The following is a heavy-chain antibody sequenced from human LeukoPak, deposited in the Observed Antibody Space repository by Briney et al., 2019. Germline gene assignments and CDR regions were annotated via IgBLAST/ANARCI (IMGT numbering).Heavy chain of an antibody. CDR3: ARDLGPYYYGSGSYYNDIPNFRWFDP. CDR1: GYTFTGYY. CDR2: INPNSGGT. Sequence: ASVKVSCKASGYTFTGYYMHWVRQAPGQGLEWMGWINPNSGGTNYAQKFQGRVTMTRDTSISTAYMELSRLRSDDTAVYYCARDLGPYYYGSGSYYNDIPNFRWFDPWGQGTLVTVSS. D-gene: IGHD3-10*01. J-gene: IGHJ5*02. V-gene: IGHV1-2*02.